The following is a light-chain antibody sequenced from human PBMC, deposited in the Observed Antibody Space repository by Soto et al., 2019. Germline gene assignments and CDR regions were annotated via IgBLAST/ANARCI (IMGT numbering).Light chain of an antibody. CDR2: DAS. CDR1: QSISSW. Sequence: DIQMTQSPSILSASVGGRVTMAGRASQSISSWLAWYQQKPGKAPKLLIYDASSLESGVPSRFSGIGSGTEFTLTITSLQPDDFATYYCQQYDSYAWTFGQGTKVDI. J-gene: IGKJ1*01. CDR3: QQYDSYAWT. V-gene: IGKV1-5*01.